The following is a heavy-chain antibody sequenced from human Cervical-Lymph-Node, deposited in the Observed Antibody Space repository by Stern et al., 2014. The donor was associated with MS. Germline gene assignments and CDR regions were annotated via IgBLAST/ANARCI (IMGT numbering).Heavy chain of an antibody. CDR1: GGSISSYY. V-gene: IGHV4-59*01. Sequence: VQLVESGPGLVKPSETLSLTCTVSGGSISSYYWSWIRQTPGKGLEWIGHIYYSGSTNYNPSLKSRVTISVDTSKNQFSLKLSSVTAADTAVYYCARGPTSKYFDYWGQGTLVTVSS. D-gene: IGHD3-16*01. CDR3: ARGPTSKYFDY. J-gene: IGHJ4*02. CDR2: IYYSGST.